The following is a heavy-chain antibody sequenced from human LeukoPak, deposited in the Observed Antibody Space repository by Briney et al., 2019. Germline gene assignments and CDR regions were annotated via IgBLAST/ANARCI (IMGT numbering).Heavy chain of an antibody. J-gene: IGHJ4*02. Sequence: ASVKVSCKASGYTFTDYYMHWVRQAPGQGLEWMGWINPNSGGTNYAQKFQGRVTMTRDTSISTAYMELSRLRSDDTAVYYCARDKTAAAPGWLDYWGQGTLVTVSS. CDR2: INPNSGGT. CDR3: ARDKTAAAPGWLDY. CDR1: GYTFTDYY. D-gene: IGHD6-13*01. V-gene: IGHV1-2*02.